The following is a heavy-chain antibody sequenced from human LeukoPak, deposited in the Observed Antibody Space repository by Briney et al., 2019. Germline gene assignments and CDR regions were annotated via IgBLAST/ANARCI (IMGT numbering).Heavy chain of an antibody. CDR1: GGSISSYY. CDR2: IYYSGST. J-gene: IGHJ4*02. D-gene: IGHD5-24*01. CDR3: ARERDGYREFDY. V-gene: IGHV4-59*01. Sequence: SETLSLTCTVSGGSISSYYWSWIRQPPGKGLEWIGYIYYSGSTNYNPSLKSRVTISVDTSKNQSSLKLSSVTAADTAVYYCARERDGYREFDYWGQGTLVTVSS.